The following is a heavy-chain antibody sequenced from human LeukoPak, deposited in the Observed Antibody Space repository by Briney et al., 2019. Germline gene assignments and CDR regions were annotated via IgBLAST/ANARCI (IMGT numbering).Heavy chain of an antibody. D-gene: IGHD3-22*01. CDR1: GYPFTSYG. CDR2: ISPADGKT. CDR3: SRARTVGYYDSSGF. Sequence: ASVEVSCKTSGYPFTSYGLSWIRQAPGQGLEWIGWISPADGKTRFSQNFVGRVTLTTDTPTSTVNMELRSLRSDDTAVYYCSRARTVGYYDSSGFWGQGTLVTVSS. V-gene: IGHV1-18*01. J-gene: IGHJ4*02.